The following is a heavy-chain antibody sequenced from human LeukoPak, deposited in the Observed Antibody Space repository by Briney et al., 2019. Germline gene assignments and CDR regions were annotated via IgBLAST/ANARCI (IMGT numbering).Heavy chain of an antibody. J-gene: IGHJ4*02. D-gene: IGHD4-23*01. V-gene: IGHV1-2*06. CDR1: GYTFTGYY. Sequence: ASVKVSCKASGYTFTGYYMHWVRQAPGQGLEWMGRINPNSGGTNYAQEFQGRVTMTRDTSISTAYMELSRLRSDDTAVYYCARGSVTTVVTPSNYWGQGTLVTVSS. CDR3: ARGSVTTVVTPSNY. CDR2: INPNSGGT.